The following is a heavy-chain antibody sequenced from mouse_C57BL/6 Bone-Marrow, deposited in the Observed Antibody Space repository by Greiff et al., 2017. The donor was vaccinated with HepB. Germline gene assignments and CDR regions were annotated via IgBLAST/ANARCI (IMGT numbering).Heavy chain of an antibody. V-gene: IGHV1-4*01. J-gene: IGHJ1*03. CDR2: INPSSGNT. CDR1: GYTFTSYT. Sequence: VQLQESGAELVRPGASVKMSCKASGYTFTSYTMHWVKQRPGQGLEWIGYINPSSGNTKYNQKFKDKATLTADKSSSTAYMQLSSLTSEDAAVYYCARDDYWYFDVWGTGTTVTVSA. CDR3: ARDDYWYFDV.